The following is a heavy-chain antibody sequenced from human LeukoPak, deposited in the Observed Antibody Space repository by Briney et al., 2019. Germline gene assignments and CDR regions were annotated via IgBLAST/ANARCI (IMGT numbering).Heavy chain of an antibody. J-gene: IGHJ5*02. Sequence: SGTLSLTCAVSGGSISSSNWWSWVRQPPGKGLEWIGEIYHSGSTNYNPSLKSRVTISVDKSKSQFSLKLSSVTAADTAVYYCARARSMVRGVIISGLNGFDPWGQGTLVTVSS. CDR1: GGSISSSNW. V-gene: IGHV4-4*02. CDR3: ARARSMVRGVIISGLNGFDP. CDR2: IYHSGST. D-gene: IGHD3-10*01.